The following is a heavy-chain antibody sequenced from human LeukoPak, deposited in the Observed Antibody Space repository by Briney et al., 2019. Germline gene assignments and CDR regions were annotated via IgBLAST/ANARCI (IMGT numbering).Heavy chain of an antibody. V-gene: IGHV3-23*01. D-gene: IGHD5-12*01. J-gene: IGHJ4*02. CDR2: ISRSGGVHT. Sequence: GGSLRLPCAASGFTFSTYDMSWVRQAPGKGLECVSTISRSGGVHTHYADSVKGRFTISRDNSKNTLYLQMNSLRAEDTAVYYCAKRATMSGATYYFDYWGQGTLVTVSS. CDR1: GFTFSTYD. CDR3: AKRATMSGATYYFDY.